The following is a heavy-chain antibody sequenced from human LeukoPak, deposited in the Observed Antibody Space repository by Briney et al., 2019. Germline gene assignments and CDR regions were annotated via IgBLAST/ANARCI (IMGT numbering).Heavy chain of an antibody. D-gene: IGHD3-10*01. J-gene: IGHJ4*02. V-gene: IGHV4-39*07. CDR2: IYYSGST. Sequence: SETLSLTCTVSGGSISSSSYYWGWIRQPPGKGLEWIGSIYYSGSTYYNPSLKSRVTISVDTSKNQFSLKLSSVTAADTAVYYCARDRHYYGSDWGQGTLVTASS. CDR1: GGSISSSSYY. CDR3: ARDRHYYGSD.